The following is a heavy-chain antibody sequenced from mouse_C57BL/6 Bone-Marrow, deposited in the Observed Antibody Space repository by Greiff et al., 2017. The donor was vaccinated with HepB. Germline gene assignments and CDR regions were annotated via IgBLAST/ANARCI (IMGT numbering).Heavy chain of an antibody. V-gene: IGHV1-15*01. Sequence: QVQLQQSGAELVRPGASVTLSCKASGYTFTDYEMHWVKQTPVHGLEWIGAIDPETGGTAYNQKFKGKAILTADKSSSTAYMELRSLTSEDSAVYYCTNYYGSVLWFAYWCRGTLVTVSA. CDR1: GYTFTDYE. CDR3: TNYYGSVLWFAY. J-gene: IGHJ3*01. CDR2: IDPETGGT. D-gene: IGHD1-1*01.